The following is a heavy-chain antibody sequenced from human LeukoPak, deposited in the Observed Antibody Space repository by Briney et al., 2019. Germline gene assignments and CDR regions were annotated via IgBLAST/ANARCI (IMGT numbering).Heavy chain of an antibody. CDR3: ARAGYSLGFYYYYMDV. CDR1: GGSISSGSYY. D-gene: IGHD5-18*01. Sequence: PSETLSLTCTVSGGSISSGSYYWSWIRQPAGKGLEWIGRIYTSGSTNYNPSLKSRVTISVDTSKNQFSLKLSSVTAADTAVYYCARAGYSLGFYYYYMDVWGKGTTVTISS. CDR2: IYTSGST. V-gene: IGHV4-61*02. J-gene: IGHJ6*03.